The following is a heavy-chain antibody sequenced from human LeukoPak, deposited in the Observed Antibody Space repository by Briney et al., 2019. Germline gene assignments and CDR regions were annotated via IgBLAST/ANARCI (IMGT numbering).Heavy chain of an antibody. Sequence: NPGGSLRLSCAASGFTFSSYSMNWVRQAPGKGLEWVSSISSSSSYIYYADSVKGRFTISRDNAKNSLYLQMNSLRAEDTAVYYCTRMVWRSRPFDYWGQGTLVTVSS. CDR2: ISSSSSYI. CDR3: TRMVWRSRPFDY. CDR1: GFTFSSYS. V-gene: IGHV3-21*01. J-gene: IGHJ4*02. D-gene: IGHD2-2*01.